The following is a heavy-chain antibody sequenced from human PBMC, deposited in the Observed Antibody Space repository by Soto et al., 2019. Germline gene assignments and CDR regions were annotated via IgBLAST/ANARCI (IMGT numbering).Heavy chain of an antibody. D-gene: IGHD2-15*01. CDR1: GFSLSTSGVG. CDR2: IYWADDK. J-gene: IGHJ6*02. V-gene: IGHV2-5*02. Sequence: QITLKESGPTLVKPTQTLTLTCTFSGFSLSTSGVGVARIRQPPGKALERLALIYWADDKRYRPSLETRLINTTDTAKIRVVLTKTNVDAVDTARYYCAYLTCSGGSCYWFAYSGMDVWGQGTTVIISS. CDR3: AYLTCSGGSCYWFAYSGMDV.